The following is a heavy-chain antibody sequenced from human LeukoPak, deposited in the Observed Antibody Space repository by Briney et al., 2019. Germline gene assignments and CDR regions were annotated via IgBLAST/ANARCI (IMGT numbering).Heavy chain of an antibody. CDR1: GGSISSSNW. V-gene: IGHV4-4*02. CDR2: IYHSGST. J-gene: IGHJ6*02. CDR3: ARIPYYYYALDV. Sequence: SETLSLTCAVSGGSISSSNWWSWVRQPPGKGLEWIGEIYHSGSTNYNPSLKSRVTISVDKSKDQFSLKLTSVTAADTAVYYCARIPYYYYALDVWGQGTTVTVSS.